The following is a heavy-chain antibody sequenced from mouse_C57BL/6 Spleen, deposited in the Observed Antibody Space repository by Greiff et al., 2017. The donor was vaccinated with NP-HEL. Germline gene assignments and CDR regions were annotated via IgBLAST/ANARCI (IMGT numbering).Heavy chain of an antibody. CDR2: ISNGGGST. V-gene: IGHV5-12*01. CDR3: ARLWDYGYFDY. CDR1: GFTFSDYY. Sequence: DVMLVESGGGLVQPGGSLKLSCAASGFTFSDYYMYWVRQTPEKRLEWVAYISNGGGSTYYPDTVKGRFTISRDNAKNTLYLQMSRLKSEDTAMYYCARLWDYGYFDYWGQGTTLTVSS. D-gene: IGHD2-4*01. J-gene: IGHJ2*01.